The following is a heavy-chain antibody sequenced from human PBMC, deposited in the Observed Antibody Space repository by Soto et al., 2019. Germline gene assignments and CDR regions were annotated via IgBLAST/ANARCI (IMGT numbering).Heavy chain of an antibody. CDR2: INPNNGGT. V-gene: IGHV1-2*02. CDR1: GYTFTGYY. Sequence: ASVKVSCKASGYTFTGYYMLWVRHAPGQGLEWMGWINPNNGGTNYAQKFQGRVTMTRDTSISTAYMELSRLRSDDTAVYFCARDGFADNKDHWGQGTLVTVSS. D-gene: IGHD2-21*01. J-gene: IGHJ4*02. CDR3: ARDGFADNKDH.